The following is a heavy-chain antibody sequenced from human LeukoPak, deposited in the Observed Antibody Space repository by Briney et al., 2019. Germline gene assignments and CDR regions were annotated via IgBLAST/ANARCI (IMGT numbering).Heavy chain of an antibody. CDR1: GGSISSNY. V-gene: IGHV4-59*08. D-gene: IGHD1-26*01. J-gene: IGHJ4*02. Sequence: SETLSLTCTVSGGSISSNYWSWIRQPPGKGLEWIGYISYSGSTNYNPSLKSRVTISVDTSKNHFSLRLSSVTAADTAVYYCARGIGSFYYFDYWGQGARVTVSS. CDR3: ARGIGSFYYFDY. CDR2: ISYSGST.